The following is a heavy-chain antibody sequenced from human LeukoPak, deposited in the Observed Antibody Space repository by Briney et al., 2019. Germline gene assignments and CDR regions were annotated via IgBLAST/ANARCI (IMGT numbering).Heavy chain of an antibody. Sequence: PSQTLSLTSTVYGGSISSGDYYWNWIRQPPGKGLEWIGYIYYSGSTYYNPSLKSRVTISVDTSKNQFSLKLSSVTAADTAVYYCARAIQLWRWFDYWGQGTLVTVSS. CDR2: IYYSGST. V-gene: IGHV4-30-4*08. D-gene: IGHD5-18*01. J-gene: IGHJ4*02. CDR3: ARAIQLWRWFDY. CDR1: GGSISSGDYY.